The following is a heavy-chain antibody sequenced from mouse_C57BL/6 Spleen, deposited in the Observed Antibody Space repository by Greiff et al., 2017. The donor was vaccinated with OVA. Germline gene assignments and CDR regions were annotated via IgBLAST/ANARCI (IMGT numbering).Heavy chain of an antibody. V-gene: IGHV1-64*01. CDR2: IHPNSGST. CDR1: GYTFTSYW. Sequence: VKLQQPGAELVKPGASVKLSCKASGYTFTSYWMHWVKQRPGQGLEWIGMIHPNSGSTNYNEKFKSKATLTVDKSSSTAYMQLSSLTSEDSAVYYCATTVVATDYAMDYWGQGTSVTVSS. CDR3: ATTVVATDYAMDY. J-gene: IGHJ4*01. D-gene: IGHD1-1*01.